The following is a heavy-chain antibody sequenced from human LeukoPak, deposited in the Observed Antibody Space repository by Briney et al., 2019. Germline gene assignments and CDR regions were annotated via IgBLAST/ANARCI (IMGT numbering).Heavy chain of an antibody. CDR1: GFTFISYG. D-gene: IGHD3-22*01. V-gene: IGHV3-33*01. Sequence: PGGSLRLSCAASGFTFISYGMHGVRQAPGKGREWGAVIWLDVSNKYYADSVKGRFTISTDNSKNTLYLQMYSLRDEDTAVYYCARDGLSASSGSDYWGQGTLVTVSS. CDR2: IWLDVSNK. J-gene: IGHJ4*02. CDR3: ARDGLSASSGSDY.